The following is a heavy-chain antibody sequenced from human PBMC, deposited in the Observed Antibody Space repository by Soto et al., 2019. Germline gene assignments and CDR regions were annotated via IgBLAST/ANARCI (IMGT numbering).Heavy chain of an antibody. Sequence: ASVKVSCKASGYTFTSYYMHWVRQAPGQGLEWMGIINPSGGSTSYAQKFQGRVTMTRDTSTSTVYMELSSLRSEDTAVYYCARDPSIAVAGGVEFDYWGQGTLVTVSS. CDR3: ARDPSIAVAGGVEFDY. CDR1: GYTFTSYY. D-gene: IGHD6-19*01. J-gene: IGHJ4*02. V-gene: IGHV1-46*01. CDR2: INPSGGST.